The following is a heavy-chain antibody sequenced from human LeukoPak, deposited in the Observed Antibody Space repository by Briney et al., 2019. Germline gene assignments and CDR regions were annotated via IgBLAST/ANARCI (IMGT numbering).Heavy chain of an antibody. J-gene: IGHJ6*02. CDR1: GGSISSSNYY. Sequence: PSETLSLTCTVSGGSISSSNYYWGWIRQPPGKGLEWIGSIYYSGSTYYNPSLKSRVTISVDTSKNQFSLKLSSVTAADTAVYYCARDSSSWQGGYYGMDVWGQGTTVTVSS. D-gene: IGHD6-13*01. V-gene: IGHV4-39*07. CDR2: IYYSGST. CDR3: ARDSSSWQGGYYGMDV.